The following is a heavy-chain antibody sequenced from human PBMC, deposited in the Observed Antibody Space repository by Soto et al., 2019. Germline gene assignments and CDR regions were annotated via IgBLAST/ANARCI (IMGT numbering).Heavy chain of an antibody. CDR1: PGSINDYY. Sequence: PSETLSLTCNFFPGSINDYYWGWIGQTPGMRLEWIGFVYSGGSAMYNPSFKSRVIISLETSKNQFSLTLTSLTAADSAVYYCASTSRAEPGTGLDSWGQGAMVTVSS. V-gene: IGHV4-59*01. CDR3: ASTSRAEPGTGLDS. J-gene: IGHJ4*02. D-gene: IGHD1-1*01. CDR2: VYSGGSA.